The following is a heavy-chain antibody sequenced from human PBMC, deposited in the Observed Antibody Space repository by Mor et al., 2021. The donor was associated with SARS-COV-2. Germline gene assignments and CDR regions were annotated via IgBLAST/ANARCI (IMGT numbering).Heavy chain of an antibody. CDR2: ISFDGTKT. V-gene: IGHV3-30*14. D-gene: IGHD3-22*01. CDR3: AKGENYDTINYYY. Sequence: VRQTPGEGLEWVALISFDGTKTYFADSVKGRFTVSRDNFKNTLSLQMNFLRPEDTAVYFCAKGENYDTINYYY. J-gene: IGHJ6*01.